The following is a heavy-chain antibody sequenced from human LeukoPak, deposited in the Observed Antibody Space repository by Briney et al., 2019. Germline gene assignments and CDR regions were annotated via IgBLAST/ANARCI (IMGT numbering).Heavy chain of an antibody. CDR2: ISYTGTYI. J-gene: IGHJ4*02. V-gene: IGHV3-21*04. D-gene: IGHD1-26*01. CDR3: VRDRGTYRPIDY. CDR1: GFTFSSYA. Sequence: KAGGSLRLSCAASGFTFSSYAMNWVHQAPGKGLEWVSSISYTGTYIYYADSVKGRFTISRDNAQNSLYLQMNSLRAEDTAIYYCVRDRGTYRPIDYWGQGTLVTVSS.